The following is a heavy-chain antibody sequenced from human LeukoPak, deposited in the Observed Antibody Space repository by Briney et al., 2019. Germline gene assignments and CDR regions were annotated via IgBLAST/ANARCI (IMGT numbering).Heavy chain of an antibody. J-gene: IGHJ5*02. D-gene: IGHD2-2*01. Sequence: GGSLRLSCVASGFTSSNNWMAWVRQAPGKGPELVAHINHDGIHTGYVDSVKGRFTISRDNSKNTLSLQMNSLRAEDTAVYYCTRSSPTRDGWFAPWGQGTLVAVSS. CDR2: INHDGIHT. CDR3: TRSSPTRDGWFAP. V-gene: IGHV3-7*01. CDR1: GFTSSNNW.